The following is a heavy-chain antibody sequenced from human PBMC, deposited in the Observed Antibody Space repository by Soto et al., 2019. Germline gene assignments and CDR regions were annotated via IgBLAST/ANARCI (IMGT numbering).Heavy chain of an antibody. CDR2: INVGNGNT. J-gene: IGHJ4*02. CDR1: GYTFTDYA. Sequence: ASVKVSWKASGYTFTDYAIHWVRQAPGQGLEWMGWINVGNGNTGYSRKFQGRVTNARDMSASTAYIEVTSLTSEDTAIYYCAREGAHSTPLDHWGQGTLVTVSS. D-gene: IGHD2-15*01. CDR3: AREGAHSTPLDH. V-gene: IGHV1-3*01.